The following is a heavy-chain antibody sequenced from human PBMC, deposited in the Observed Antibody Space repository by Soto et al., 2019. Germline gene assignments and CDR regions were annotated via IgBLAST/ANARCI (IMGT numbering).Heavy chain of an antibody. CDR1: GFTFSSYW. Sequence: EVQLVESGGGLVQPGGSLRLSCAASGFTFSSYWMSWVRQAPGEGLEWVANITQDGSEKYYEDSVQGRFTISRDNAKNSLSLQMNSLRAEDTAVYYCARDLGIGAAGWGYYYYYGMDVWGQGTTVTVSS. CDR3: ARDLGIGAAGWGYYYYYGMDV. J-gene: IGHJ6*02. D-gene: IGHD6-13*01. V-gene: IGHV3-7*03. CDR2: ITQDGSEK.